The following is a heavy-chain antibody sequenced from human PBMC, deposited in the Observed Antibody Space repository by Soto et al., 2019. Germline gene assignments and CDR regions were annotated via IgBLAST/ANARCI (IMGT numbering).Heavy chain of an antibody. D-gene: IGHD6-13*01. CDR1: GFTFSSYA. CDR3: AKGQSNAAAVGTNFDC. Sequence: GGSLRLSCAASGFTFSSYAMNWVRQAPGKRLEWVSVINNSGGETYYADSVKGRFTISRDNSKNTLFLQMNSLRAEDTAVYYCAKGQSNAAAVGTNFDCWGQGTLVTVSS. CDR2: INNSGGET. V-gene: IGHV3-23*01. J-gene: IGHJ4*02.